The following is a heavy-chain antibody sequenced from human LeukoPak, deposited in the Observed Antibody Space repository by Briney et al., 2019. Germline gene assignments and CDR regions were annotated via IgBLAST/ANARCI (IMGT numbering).Heavy chain of an antibody. V-gene: IGHV1-8*01. J-gene: IGHJ4*02. D-gene: IGHD3-3*01. Sequence: ASVRVSCTASGYTFTSYDINWVRQATGQGLEWMGWMNPNSGNTGYAQKFQGRVTMTRNTSISTAYMELSSLRSEDTAVYYCARGTFGFLEWLLSGGGLDYWGQGTLVTVSS. CDR3: ARGTFGFLEWLLSGGGLDY. CDR1: GYTFTSYD. CDR2: MNPNSGNT.